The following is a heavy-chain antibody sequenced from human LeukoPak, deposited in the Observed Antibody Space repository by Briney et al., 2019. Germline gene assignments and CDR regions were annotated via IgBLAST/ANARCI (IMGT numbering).Heavy chain of an antibody. CDR1: GFSFSDYS. J-gene: IGHJ6*02. Sequence: GGSLRLSCAASGFSFSDYSMNWVRQAPGKGLEWVSSMSSTSSYMYYADSVKGRFTISRDNAKSLLYLQMNNLRAEDTAVYYCTTDWGSHGMDVWGQGTTVTVSS. V-gene: IGHV3-21*01. CDR2: MSSTSSYM. CDR3: TTDWGSHGMDV. D-gene: IGHD2-15*01.